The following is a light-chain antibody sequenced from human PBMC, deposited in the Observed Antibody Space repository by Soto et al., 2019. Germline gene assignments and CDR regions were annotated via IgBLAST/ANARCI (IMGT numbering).Light chain of an antibody. CDR1: SSDVGGYNY. V-gene: IGLV2-14*01. Sequence: QSVPTQPASVSGSPGQSITISCTGTSSDVGGYNYVSWYQQHPGKAPKLVISQVTNRPSGVSNRFSGSKSGNTAFLIISGLQAEDEADYYCCSYTSSITWVFGGGTKVTVL. J-gene: IGLJ3*02. CDR3: CSYTSSITWV. CDR2: QVT.